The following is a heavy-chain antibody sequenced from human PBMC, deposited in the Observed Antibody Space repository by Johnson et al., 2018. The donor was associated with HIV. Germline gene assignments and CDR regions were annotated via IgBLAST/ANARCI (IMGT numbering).Heavy chain of an antibody. V-gene: IGHV3-30*04. CDR1: GFTFSSYA. CDR3: ARGWGRNYYDSKGDGFDI. CDR2: ISYDGSNK. D-gene: IGHD3-22*01. Sequence: QVQLVESGGGVVQPGRSLRLSCAASGFTFSSYAMHWVRQAPGKGLEWVAVISYDGSNKYYADSVKGRFTISRDNSKNTRYLQMNSLRAEDTAVYYCARGWGRNYYDSKGDGFDIWGQGTMVTVSS. J-gene: IGHJ3*02.